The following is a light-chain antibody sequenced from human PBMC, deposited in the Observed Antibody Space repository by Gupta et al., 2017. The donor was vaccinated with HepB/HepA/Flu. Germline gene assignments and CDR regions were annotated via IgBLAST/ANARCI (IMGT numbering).Light chain of an antibody. CDR3: SSYTSSSTPVV. CDR2: DVS. CDR1: SSDVGGYNY. Sequence: SALTQPASVSGSPAQSITISCTGTSSDVGGYNYVSWYQQNPGKAPKLMIYDVSNRPSGVSNRFSGSKSGNTASLTISGLQAEDEADYYCSSYTSSSTPVVFGGGTKLTVL. J-gene: IGLJ2*01. V-gene: IGLV2-14*01.